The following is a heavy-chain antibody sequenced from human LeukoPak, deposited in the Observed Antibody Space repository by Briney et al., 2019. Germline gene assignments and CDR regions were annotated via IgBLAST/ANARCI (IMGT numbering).Heavy chain of an antibody. V-gene: IGHV4-34*01. CDR3: ARGPTVTSFDY. D-gene: IGHD4-17*01. Sequence: SETLSLTCAVYGGSFSGYYWSWIRQPPGKGLEWIWEINHSGSTNYNPSLKSRVTISVDTSKNQFSLKLSSVTAADTAVYYCARGPTVTSFDYWGQGTLVTVSS. CDR2: INHSGST. CDR1: GGSFSGYY. J-gene: IGHJ4*02.